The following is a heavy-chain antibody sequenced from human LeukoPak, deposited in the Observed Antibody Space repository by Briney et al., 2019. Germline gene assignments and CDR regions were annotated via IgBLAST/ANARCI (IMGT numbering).Heavy chain of an antibody. CDR3: AGMVRGVISMAFDY. V-gene: IGHV4-30-2*01. CDR2: IYHSGST. D-gene: IGHD3-10*01. CDR1: GGSISSGGYS. Sequence: TLSLTCAVSGGSISSGGYSWSWLRQPPGKGLEWNGYIYHSGSTYYKPSLKSRVTISVDRSKNQFSLKLSSVTAADTAVYYCAGMVRGVISMAFDYWGQGTLVTVSS. J-gene: IGHJ4*02.